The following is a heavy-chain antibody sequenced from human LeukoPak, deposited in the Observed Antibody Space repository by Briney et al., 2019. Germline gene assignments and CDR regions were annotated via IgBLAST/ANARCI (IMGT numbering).Heavy chain of an antibody. CDR1: GFTFSSYS. D-gene: IGHD3-3*02. J-gene: IGHJ6*04. V-gene: IGHV3-21*01. Sequence: GGSLRLSCAASGFTFSSYSMKWVRQAPGKGLEWVSSISSSSSYIYYADSVKGRFTISRDNAKNSLYLQMNSLRAEGTAVYYCARCSDSISQVDVWGKGTTVTVSS. CDR2: ISSSSSYI. CDR3: ARCSDSISQVDV.